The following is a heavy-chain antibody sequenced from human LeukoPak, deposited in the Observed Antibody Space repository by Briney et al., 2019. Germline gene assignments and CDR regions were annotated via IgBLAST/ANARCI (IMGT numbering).Heavy chain of an antibody. CDR1: GFTFSSYG. D-gene: IGHD2-15*01. Sequence: GGSLRLSCAASGFTFSSYGMHWVRQAPGKGLEWVAVIWYDGSNKYYADSVKGRFTISRDNSKNTLYLQMNSLRAEDTAVYYCARDVGYCSGGSCYSEAFDIWGQGTMVTVSS. V-gene: IGHV3-33*01. CDR2: IWYDGSNK. J-gene: IGHJ3*02. CDR3: ARDVGYCSGGSCYSEAFDI.